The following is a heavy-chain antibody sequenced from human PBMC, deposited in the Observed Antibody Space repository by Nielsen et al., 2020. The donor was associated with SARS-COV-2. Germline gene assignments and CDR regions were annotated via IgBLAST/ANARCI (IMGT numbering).Heavy chain of an antibody. CDR2: IYYSGST. Sequence: SETLSLTCTVSGGSVSSGSYYWSWIRQPPGKGLEWIGYIYYSGSTNYNPSLKSRVTISVDTSKNQFSLKLSSVTAADTAVYYCARSRRGYDSSGYYSYYYGMDVWGQGTTVTVSS. CDR1: GGSVSSGSYY. D-gene: IGHD3-22*01. J-gene: IGHJ6*02. CDR3: ARSRRGYDSSGYYSYYYGMDV. V-gene: IGHV4-61*01.